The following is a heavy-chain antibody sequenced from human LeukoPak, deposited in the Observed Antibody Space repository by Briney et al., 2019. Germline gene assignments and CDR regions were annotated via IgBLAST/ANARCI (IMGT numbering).Heavy chain of an antibody. V-gene: IGHV4-59*08. CDR1: GGSISSYY. CDR2: IYYSGST. J-gene: IGHJ4*02. Sequence: SETLSLTCTVSGGSISSYYWSWIRQPPGKGLEWIGYIYYSGSTNYNPSLKGQVTISVHTSKNQFSLKLSSVTAADTAVYYCARLVYYYDSSGYYRAFDYWGQGTLVTVSS. D-gene: IGHD3-22*01. CDR3: ARLVYYYDSSGYYRAFDY.